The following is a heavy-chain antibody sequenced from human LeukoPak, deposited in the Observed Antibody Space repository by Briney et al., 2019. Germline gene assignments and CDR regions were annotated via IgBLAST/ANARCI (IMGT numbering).Heavy chain of an antibody. D-gene: IGHD3-3*01. CDR3: ARGTIYFDY. CDR2: IHYSEST. Sequence: SETLSLTCTDFGGAIRSYYWDWIWQPLPKGLQWIGYIHYSESTKYNPSLKSRVTMSVDTSKNPFSLKLSSVTAADTAVYYCARGTIYFDYWGQGTLVTVSS. CDR1: GGAIRSYY. J-gene: IGHJ4*02. V-gene: IGHV4-59*08.